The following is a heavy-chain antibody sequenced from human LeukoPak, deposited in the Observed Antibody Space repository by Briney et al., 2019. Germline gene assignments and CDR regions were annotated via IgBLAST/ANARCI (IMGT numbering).Heavy chain of an antibody. CDR3: ARDSGYDSSGYYYYYYYYYYMDV. V-gene: IGHV1-18*01. Sequence: ASVKVSCKASGYTFTSYGISWVRQAPGQGLEWMGWISAYNGNTNYAQKLQGRVTMTTDPSTSTAYMELRSLRSDDTAVYYCARDSGYDSSGYYYYYYYYYYMDVWGKGTTVTISS. J-gene: IGHJ6*03. CDR2: ISAYNGNT. CDR1: GYTFTSYG. D-gene: IGHD3-22*01.